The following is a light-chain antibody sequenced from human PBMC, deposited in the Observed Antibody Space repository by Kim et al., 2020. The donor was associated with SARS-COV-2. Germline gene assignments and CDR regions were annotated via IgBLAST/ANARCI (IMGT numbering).Light chain of an antibody. V-gene: IGLV3-1*01. CDR2: QDA. Sequence: SYELTQPPSVSVSPGQTASVTCSGDKLEDKYVFWYQKRPGQSPVLVIYQDAKRPSGIPERFSGSSSGNTATLTISETQAMDEADYYCQTWDSSSGVFGTG. CDR3: QTWDSSSGV. CDR1: KLEDKY. J-gene: IGLJ1*01.